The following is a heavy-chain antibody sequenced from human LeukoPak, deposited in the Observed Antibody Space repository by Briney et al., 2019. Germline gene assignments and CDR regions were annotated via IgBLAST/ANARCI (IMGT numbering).Heavy chain of an antibody. V-gene: IGHV4-59*08. CDR1: GGSISSYY. CDR3: ARQGCSSTSCYAGGDAFDI. CDR2: IYYSGST. D-gene: IGHD2-2*01. J-gene: IGHJ3*02. Sequence: SETLSLTCTVSGGSISSYYWSWIRQPPGKGLEWIGYIYYSGSTNYNPSLKSRVTISVDTSKNQFSLKLSSVTAADTAVYYCARQGCSSTSCYAGGDAFDIWGQGTMVTVSS.